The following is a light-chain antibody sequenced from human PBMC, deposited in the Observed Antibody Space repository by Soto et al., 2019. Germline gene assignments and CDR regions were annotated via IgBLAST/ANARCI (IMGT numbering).Light chain of an antibody. V-gene: IGKV3-20*01. CDR1: ETISSDK. Sequence: EIVLTQSPGTLSVSPEERATLSCRASETISSDKLAWYQQKPGQPPSLLIYGTFSRATGIPDRFSGSGSGTDFTLTISRLEPEDSAIYYCQQYGSWTFGQGTKVEI. CDR2: GTF. J-gene: IGKJ1*01. CDR3: QQYGSWT.